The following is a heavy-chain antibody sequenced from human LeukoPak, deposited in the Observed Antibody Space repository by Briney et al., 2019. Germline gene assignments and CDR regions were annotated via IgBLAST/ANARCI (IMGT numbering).Heavy chain of an antibody. CDR3: ARVSSGWYIRDY. CDR1: GFTFSSYS. J-gene: IGHJ4*02. Sequence: GGSLRLSCAASGFTFSSYSMNWVRQAPGKGLEWVSSISSSSSYIYYADSVKGRFTISRDNAKNSLYLQMNSLRAEDTAVYYCARVSSGWYIRDYWGRGTLVTVSS. D-gene: IGHD6-19*01. V-gene: IGHV3-21*01. CDR2: ISSSSSYI.